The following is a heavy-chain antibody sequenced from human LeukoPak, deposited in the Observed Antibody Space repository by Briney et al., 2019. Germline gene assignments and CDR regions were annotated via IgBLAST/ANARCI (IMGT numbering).Heavy chain of an antibody. Sequence: PSETLSPTCAVSGASISSSNWWSCARQPPAKGLEWIGEIFHAGTTNYNPSLQSRVTISVDNSRNQFSLKLTSVTAADTAVYYCMRTYCSNISCFYFDYWGQGTLVTVSS. J-gene: IGHJ4*02. V-gene: IGHV4-4*02. D-gene: IGHD2-2*01. CDR1: GASISSSNW. CDR3: MRTYCSNISCFYFDY. CDR2: IFHAGTT.